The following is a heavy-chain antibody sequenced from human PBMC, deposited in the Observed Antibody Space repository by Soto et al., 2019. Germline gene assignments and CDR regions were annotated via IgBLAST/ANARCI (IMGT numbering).Heavy chain of an antibody. CDR3: ARDLNVVVVAADWYFDL. CDR2: IKQDGSEK. D-gene: IGHD2-15*01. V-gene: IGHV3-7*03. Sequence: EVQLVESGGGLVQPGGSLRLSCAASGFTFSSYWMSWVRQAPGKGLEWVANIKQDGSEKYYVDSVKGRFTISRDNAKNSLYLQMNSLRAEDTAMYYCARDLNVVVVAADWYFDLWGRGTLVTVSS. J-gene: IGHJ2*01. CDR1: GFTFSSYW.